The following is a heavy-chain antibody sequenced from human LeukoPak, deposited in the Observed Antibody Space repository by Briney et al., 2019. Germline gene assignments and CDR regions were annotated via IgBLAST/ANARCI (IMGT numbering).Heavy chain of an antibody. CDR2: ISWNSYSI. D-gene: IGHD3-10*01. Sequence: GRSLRLSCAASGFSLDDYAMHWVRQAPGKGLEWVSGISWNSYSIGYADSVKGRFTISRDNAKNSLYLQMNSLRAEDMALYYCARGRSGSYYMGFDYWGQGTQVTVSS. V-gene: IGHV3-9*03. CDR3: ARGRSGSYYMGFDY. CDR1: GFSLDDYA. J-gene: IGHJ4*02.